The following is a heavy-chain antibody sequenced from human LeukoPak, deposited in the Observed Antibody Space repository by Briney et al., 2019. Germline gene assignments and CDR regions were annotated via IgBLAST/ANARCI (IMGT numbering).Heavy chain of an antibody. Sequence: GGSLRLSCAASGFTFSSYWMHWVRQAPGKGLVWVSRINSDGSSTSYADSVKGRFTISRDNAKNTLYLQMNSLRAEDTAVYYCATTYYYDSPFDYWGKGTLVTVSS. J-gene: IGHJ4*02. CDR3: ATTYYYDSPFDY. CDR1: GFTFSSYW. D-gene: IGHD3-22*01. V-gene: IGHV3-74*01. CDR2: INSDGSST.